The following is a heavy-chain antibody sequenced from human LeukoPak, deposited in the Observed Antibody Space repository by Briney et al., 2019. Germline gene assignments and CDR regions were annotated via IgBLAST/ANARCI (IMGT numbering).Heavy chain of an antibody. Sequence: SETLSLTCTVSGGSISSSSYYWGWIRQPPGKGLEWIGSIYYSGSTYYNPSLKSRVTISVDTSKNQFSLKLSSVTAADTAVYYCARAFRPIGSVYYHYMDVWGEGTSVTISS. J-gene: IGHJ6*03. CDR2: IYYSGST. CDR1: GGSISSSSYY. D-gene: IGHD2/OR15-2a*01. V-gene: IGHV4-39*07. CDR3: ARAFRPIGSVYYHYMDV.